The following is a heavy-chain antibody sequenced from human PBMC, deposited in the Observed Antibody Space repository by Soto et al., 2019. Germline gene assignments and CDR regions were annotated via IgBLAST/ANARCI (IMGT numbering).Heavy chain of an antibody. J-gene: IGHJ6*02. CDR1: GYTFTNYD. CDR3: ARVRVSVTIFGATRHYYYGMDV. Sequence: QVQLVQSGAEVKKPGASVKVSCKASGYTFTNYDINWVRQATGHGLEWMGWVNPNSGDVGYAQKFQGRVTMTRNTSITTAYMDLGSLRSEDTAVYYCARVRVSVTIFGATRHYYYGMDVWGQGTTVTVSS. CDR2: VNPNSGDV. D-gene: IGHD3-3*01. V-gene: IGHV1-8*01.